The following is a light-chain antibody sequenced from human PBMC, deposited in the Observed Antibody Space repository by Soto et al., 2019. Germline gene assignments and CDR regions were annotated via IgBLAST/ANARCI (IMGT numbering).Light chain of an antibody. CDR2: GAS. V-gene: IGKV3-15*01. CDR3: QQYHNWPPQYT. Sequence: VMTQSPASLSVSPGDGATLACRASQTVASDLAWYQQKPGQGPRLLIHGASTRAAGDPARFSGSGSGTDFTPTISSLESEDFAVYYCQQYHNWPPQYTFGQGTKLQIK. J-gene: IGKJ2*01. CDR1: QTVASD.